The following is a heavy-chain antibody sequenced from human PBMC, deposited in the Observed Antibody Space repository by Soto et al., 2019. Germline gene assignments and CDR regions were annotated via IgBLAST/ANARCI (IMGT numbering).Heavy chain of an antibody. J-gene: IGHJ4*02. Sequence: EAGPTLVNPTRTLTLTCTFSGFSLSNSGVGVGWIRQPPGKALEWLALIYWNDDKRYSPPLKSRLTITKDTTKNQVVLTMTNMDPVDTATYYCAHTLLTFRVAIPYFDYWGQGTLVTVSS. CDR1: GFSLSNSGVG. CDR2: IYWNDDK. CDR3: AHTLLTFRVAIPYFDY. V-gene: IGHV2-5*01. D-gene: IGHD2-2*02.